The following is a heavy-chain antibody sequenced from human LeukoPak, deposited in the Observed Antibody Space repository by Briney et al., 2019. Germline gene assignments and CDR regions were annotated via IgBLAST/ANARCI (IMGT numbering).Heavy chain of an antibody. CDR2: ISSSGSTI. CDR1: GFTFSDYY. V-gene: IGHV3-11*01. J-gene: IGHJ6*03. CDR3: ATDRNYYYYYMDV. D-gene: IGHD1-14*01. Sequence: PGGSLRLSCAASGFTFSDYYMSWIRQAPGKGLEWVSYISSSGSTIYYADSVKGRFTISRDNAKNSLYLQMNSLRAEDTAVYYCATDRNYYYYYMDVWGKRTTVTVSS.